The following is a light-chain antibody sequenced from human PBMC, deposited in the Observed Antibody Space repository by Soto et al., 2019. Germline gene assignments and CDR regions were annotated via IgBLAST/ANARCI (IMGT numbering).Light chain of an antibody. V-gene: IGKV3-20*01. Sequence: EIVLTQSPGTLSLSPGERATLSCRASQSVSSTYLAWYQQNPGQAPRLLIYGASSRATGIPDRFGGSGSGTDFTLTISRLEPEDFAVYFCQQYGSSSYTFGQRTKLEIK. J-gene: IGKJ2*01. CDR2: GAS. CDR1: QSVSSTY. CDR3: QQYGSSSYT.